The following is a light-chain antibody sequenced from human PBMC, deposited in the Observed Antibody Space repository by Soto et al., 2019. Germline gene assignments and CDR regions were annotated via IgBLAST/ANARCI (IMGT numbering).Light chain of an antibody. CDR2: AAS. CDR3: QQYNDWPSVT. J-gene: IGKJ4*01. Sequence: ELEMTQSPASLSASPGETVTLSCRATQTAYKNLAWYQQKPGQPPRLLIFAASTRAPGLPARFSGSGSGTEFTLTISSLQSEDSAIYYCQQYNDWPSVTFGGGTKVEVK. CDR1: QTAYKN. V-gene: IGKV3-15*01.